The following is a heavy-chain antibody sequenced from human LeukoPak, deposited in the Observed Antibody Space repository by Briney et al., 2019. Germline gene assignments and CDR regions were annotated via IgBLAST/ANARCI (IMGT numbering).Heavy chain of an antibody. CDR2: MNPNSGNT. J-gene: IGHJ4*02. CDR3: ARGDSSSWYGLGVPSFVY. CDR1: GYTFTNYG. Sequence: ASVKVSCKASGYTFTNYGISWVRQAPGQGLEWMGWMNPNSGNTGYAQKFQGRATMTRNTSISTAYMELSSLRSEDTAVYYCARGDSSSWYGLGVPSFVYWGQGTLVTVSS. V-gene: IGHV1-8*02. D-gene: IGHD6-13*01.